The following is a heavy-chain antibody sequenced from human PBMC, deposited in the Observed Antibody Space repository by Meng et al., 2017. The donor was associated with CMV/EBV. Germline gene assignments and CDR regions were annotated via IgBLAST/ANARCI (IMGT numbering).Heavy chain of an antibody. J-gene: IGHJ6*02. CDR2: IIPIFGTA. CDR1: GGTFSSYA. CDR3: ASYEDPSYYEFWSGYYSRNRRRQAGYYYYYGRDV. V-gene: IGHV1-69*05. D-gene: IGHD3-3*01. Sequence: SVKVSCKASGGTFSSYAISWVRQAPGQGLEWMGGIIPIFGTANYAQKFQGRVTITTAESTSTAYMELSSLRSEDTAVYYCASYEDPSYYEFWSGYYSRNRRRQAGYYYYYGRDVWGQGTTVTVSS.